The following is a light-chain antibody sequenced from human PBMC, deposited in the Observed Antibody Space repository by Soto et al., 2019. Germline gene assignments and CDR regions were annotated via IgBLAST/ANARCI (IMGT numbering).Light chain of an antibody. J-gene: IGKJ2*01. CDR2: ATT. CDR1: QSISSY. CDR3: QQNYNTPPYT. Sequence: DVQMTQSPSSLSASVGDRVTITCRASQSISSYLNWYQQKPGKAPKLLIYATTHLQSGVPSRFSGSGSGTEFTLTISSLHPEDFATYFCQQNYNTPPYTFGQGTKVDIK. V-gene: IGKV1-39*01.